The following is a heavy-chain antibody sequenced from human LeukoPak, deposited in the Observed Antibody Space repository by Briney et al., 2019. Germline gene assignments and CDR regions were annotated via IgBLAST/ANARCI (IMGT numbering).Heavy chain of an antibody. D-gene: IGHD1-1*01. Sequence: GGSLRLSCAASGFTFSSYGMHWVRQAPGKGLEWVAVISYDGSNKYYADSVKGRFTISRDNSKDTLYLQMNSLRAEDTAVYYCATGPGAFDIWGQGTMVTVSS. V-gene: IGHV3-30*03. CDR3: ATGPGAFDI. CDR1: GFTFSSYG. CDR2: ISYDGSNK. J-gene: IGHJ3*02.